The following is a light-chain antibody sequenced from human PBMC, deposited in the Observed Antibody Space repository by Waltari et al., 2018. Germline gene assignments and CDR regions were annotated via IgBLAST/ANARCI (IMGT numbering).Light chain of an antibody. CDR3: QQYYSIALN. V-gene: IGKV1-NL1*01. CDR2: AAS. J-gene: IGKJ4*01. Sequence: DMQMTKSPSSLSAYVGERVTITCRASQVIGNALSWYQQKPGKAPKLLFYAASRLESGVPSRFSGSGSGTDYTLTISSLQPEDFATYYCQQYYSIALNFGGGTKVEIK. CDR1: QVIGNA.